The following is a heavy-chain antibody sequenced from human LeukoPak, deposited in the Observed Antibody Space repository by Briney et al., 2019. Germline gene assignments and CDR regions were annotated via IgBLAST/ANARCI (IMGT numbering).Heavy chain of an antibody. CDR1: GFTFSSYG. D-gene: IGHD6-13*01. V-gene: IGHV3-30*02. J-gene: IGHJ4*02. CDR2: IRYDGSNK. Sequence: GGSLRLSCAASGFTFSSYGMHWVRQAPGKGLEWVAFIRYDGSNKYYADSVKGRFTISRDNSKNTLYLRMNSLRAEDTAVYYCAKTERSSTIHWGQGTLVTVSS. CDR3: AKTERSSTIH.